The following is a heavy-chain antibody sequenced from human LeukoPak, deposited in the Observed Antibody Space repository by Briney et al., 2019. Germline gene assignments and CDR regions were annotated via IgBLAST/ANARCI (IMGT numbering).Heavy chain of an antibody. D-gene: IGHD6-19*01. CDR1: GFTFSSYS. J-gene: IGHJ4*02. CDR3: ARARGGWYSEY. CDR2: ISSSGSYI. V-gene: IGHV3-21*01. Sequence: PGGSLSLSCAASGFTFSSYSMNWVRQAPGKGLEWVSSISSSGSYIYYADSVKGRFTISRDNAKNSLYLQMNSLRAEDTAVYYCARARGGWYSEYWGQGTLVTVSS.